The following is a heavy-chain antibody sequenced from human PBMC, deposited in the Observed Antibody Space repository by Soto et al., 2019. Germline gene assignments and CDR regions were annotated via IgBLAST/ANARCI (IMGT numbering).Heavy chain of an antibody. Sequence: GGSLRLSCADSGVTVTDSYMNWVRQAPGKGLEWVSVIYSGGSTSYADSVKGRFAISRDNSKNTLYLQMNSLRAEDTAVYYCARTSRPNCSGGTCYFDCWGQGTLVTVSS. CDR2: IYSGGST. J-gene: IGHJ4*02. D-gene: IGHD2-15*01. CDR3: ARTSRPNCSGGTCYFDC. CDR1: GVTVTDSY. V-gene: IGHV3-53*01.